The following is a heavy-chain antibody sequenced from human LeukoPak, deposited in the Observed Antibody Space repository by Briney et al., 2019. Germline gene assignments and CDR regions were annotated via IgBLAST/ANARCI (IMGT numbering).Heavy chain of an antibody. D-gene: IGHD5-24*01. V-gene: IGHV3-49*03. CDR3: SREKGDRDGYNHRFDY. CDR2: IRSKVHGGTT. CDR1: GFTFGASA. Sequence: GGSLRLSCTVSGFTFGASAMSWFRQAPGKGLEWVGFIRSKVHGGTTEYAASVKGRFSISRDDSKSIAYLQMNSLKTEDTAVYYCSREKGDRDGYNHRFDYWGQGTLVTVSS. J-gene: IGHJ4*02.